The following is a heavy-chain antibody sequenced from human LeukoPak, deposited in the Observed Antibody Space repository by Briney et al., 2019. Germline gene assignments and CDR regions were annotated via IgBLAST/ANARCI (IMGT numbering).Heavy chain of an antibody. CDR2: INPSIVST. Sequence: ASVKVSCKASGYTLTSYSIHWVRQAPGQLLEWMGIINPSIVSTSYKRKFPGRVTMTRDTSTSKVYMELSSLRSEDKAVYYCARDQDWNYAFDIWGQGTMVTVSS. D-gene: IGHD1-7*01. CDR3: ARDQDWNYAFDI. CDR1: GYTLTSYS. J-gene: IGHJ3*02. V-gene: IGHV1-46*01.